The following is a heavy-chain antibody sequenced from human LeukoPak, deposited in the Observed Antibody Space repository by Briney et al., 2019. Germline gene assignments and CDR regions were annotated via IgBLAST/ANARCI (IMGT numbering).Heavy chain of an antibody. CDR3: VRERFHGSGAPRYDY. D-gene: IGHD3-10*01. CDR1: GFTFSSYG. CDR2: INWNGGST. V-gene: IGHV3-20*04. J-gene: IGHJ4*02. Sequence: GGTLRLSCAASGFTFSSYGMSWVRQAPGKGLEWVSGINWNGGSTGYADSVKGRFTISRDNAKNSLYLQMNGLRAEDTAVYYCVRERFHGSGAPRYDYWGQGTLVTVSS.